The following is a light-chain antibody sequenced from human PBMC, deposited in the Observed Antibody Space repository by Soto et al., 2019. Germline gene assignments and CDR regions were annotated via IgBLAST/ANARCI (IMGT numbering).Light chain of an antibody. J-gene: IGKJ5*01. CDR1: QSAGTN. CDR3: QQYNQWPIT. V-gene: IGKV3-15*01. Sequence: VMTQAPATLSVSPGERATLSCRASQSAGTNLAWYQQKPGQAPRLLIHGAFTRATGIPARFSGSGSGTEFTLTISSLQSEDFAVFYCQQYNQWPITFGQGTRLEI. CDR2: GAF.